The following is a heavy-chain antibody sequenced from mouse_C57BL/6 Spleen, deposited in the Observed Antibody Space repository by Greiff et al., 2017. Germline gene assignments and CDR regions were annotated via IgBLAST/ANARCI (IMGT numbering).Heavy chain of an antibody. CDR3: AITYGNYYAMDY. Sequence: QVQLQQPGAELVKPGASVKVSCKASGYTFTSYWMHWVKQRPGQGLEWIGRIHPSDSDTNYKQKFKGKATLTVYKSSSTAYMQLSSLTAEDSAVYYCAITYGNYYAMDYWGQGTSVTVSS. D-gene: IGHD2-1*01. J-gene: IGHJ4*01. CDR2: IHPSDSDT. CDR1: GYTFTSYW. V-gene: IGHV1-74*01.